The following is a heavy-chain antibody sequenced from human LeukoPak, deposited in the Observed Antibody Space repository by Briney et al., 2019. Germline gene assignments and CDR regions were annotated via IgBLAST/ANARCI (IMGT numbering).Heavy chain of an antibody. CDR3: ARRGRYMVRGVINWFDP. Sequence: SETLSLTCAVYGGSFSGYYWSWIRQPPGKGLEWIGEINHSGSTNYNPSLKSRVTISVDTSKNQFSLKLSSVTAADTAVYYCARRGRYMVRGVINWFDPWGQGTLVTVSS. V-gene: IGHV4-34*01. J-gene: IGHJ5*02. CDR1: GGSFSGYY. D-gene: IGHD3-10*01. CDR2: INHSGST.